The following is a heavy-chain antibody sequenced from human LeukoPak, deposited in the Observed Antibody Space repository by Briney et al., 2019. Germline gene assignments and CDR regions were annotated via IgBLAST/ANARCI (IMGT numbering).Heavy chain of an antibody. Sequence: SGTLSLTCAVSDDSFSSHYWTWIRQPSGKGLEWIGYISYIGSTNYNPSLKSRVTISIDTSRNQFSLRLSSVTAADTAVYYCARDLVTVTKGFDIWGQGTMVSVSS. D-gene: IGHD4-17*01. CDR3: ARDLVTVTKGFDI. CDR1: DDSFSSHY. J-gene: IGHJ3*02. CDR2: ISYIGST. V-gene: IGHV4-59*11.